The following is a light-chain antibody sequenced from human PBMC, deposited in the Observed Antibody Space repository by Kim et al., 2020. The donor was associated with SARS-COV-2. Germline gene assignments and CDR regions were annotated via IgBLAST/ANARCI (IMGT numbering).Light chain of an antibody. Sequence: EIVMTQSPATLSVSPGERATLSCRASQSVSGNLAWYQQKPGQAPRLLIYDASTRATGIPARFSGSGSGTEFTLTISSLQSEDFAVYCCQQHRSCPRTFGQGTKVDIK. CDR1: QSVSGN. CDR2: DAS. CDR3: QQHRSCPRT. J-gene: IGKJ1*01. V-gene: IGKV3-15*01.